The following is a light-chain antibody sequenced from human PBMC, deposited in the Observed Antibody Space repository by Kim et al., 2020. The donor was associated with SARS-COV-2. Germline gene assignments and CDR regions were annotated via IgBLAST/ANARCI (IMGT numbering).Light chain of an antibody. Sequence: ADVGDRVTITCRASQDIRNDLGWYQQNQGRAPKRLIYGASSLPSGVPSRFSGSGSGTEITLTISSVQPEDFATYFCLQHSTYPITFGQGTRLEIK. V-gene: IGKV1-17*01. CDR1: QDIRND. CDR2: GAS. CDR3: LQHSTYPIT. J-gene: IGKJ5*01.